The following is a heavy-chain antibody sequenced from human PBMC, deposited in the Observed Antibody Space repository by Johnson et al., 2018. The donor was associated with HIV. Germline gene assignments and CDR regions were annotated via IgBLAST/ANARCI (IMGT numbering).Heavy chain of an antibody. D-gene: IGHD6-19*01. Sequence: VQLVESGGGVVQPGRSLRLSCAASEFTFSRHAMHWVRQAPGKGPEWVACISYDGSNKYYADSVKGRFTISRDNSENTLYLQMNSLRAEDTAVYYCAKARSSGQGAFDIWGQGTLVTVSS. J-gene: IGHJ3*02. CDR1: EFTFSRHA. CDR2: ISYDGSNK. CDR3: AKARSSGQGAFDI. V-gene: IGHV3-30*04.